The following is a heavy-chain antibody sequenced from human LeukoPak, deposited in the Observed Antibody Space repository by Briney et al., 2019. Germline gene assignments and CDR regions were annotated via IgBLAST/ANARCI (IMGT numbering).Heavy chain of an antibody. J-gene: IGHJ5*02. CDR2: ISQSGGRST. CDR1: GFTFSNYA. Sequence: GGSLRLSCAASGFTFSNYAMTWVRQAPGEGLEWVAFISQSGGRSTDYADSVRGRFTISRDNSKDTLYLQMNSLRADDTAVYHCARDLGCSTSSCRYNWFDPWGQGTLVTVAP. D-gene: IGHD2-2*01. V-gene: IGHV3-23*01. CDR3: ARDLGCSTSSCRYNWFDP.